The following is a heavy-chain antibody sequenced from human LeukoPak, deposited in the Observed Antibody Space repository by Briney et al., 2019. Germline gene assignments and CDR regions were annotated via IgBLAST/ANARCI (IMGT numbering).Heavy chain of an antibody. J-gene: IGHJ4*02. V-gene: IGHV3-23*01. D-gene: IGHD3/OR15-3a*01. CDR1: GITFSNFG. Sequence: GGSLRLSCAVSGITFSNFGMSWVRQAPGKGLEWVADISGSGDSTYYVDSVTGRFTISRHNPKNTLYLQMNSLMAEDTAVYLCAKRGVVIRVILVGFHKEAYYFESWGQGALVTVSS. CDR2: ISGSGDST. CDR3: AKRGVVIRVILVGFHKEAYYFES.